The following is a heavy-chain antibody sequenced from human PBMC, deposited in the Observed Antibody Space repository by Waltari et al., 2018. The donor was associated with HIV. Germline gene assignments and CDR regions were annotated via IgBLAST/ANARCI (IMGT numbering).Heavy chain of an antibody. J-gene: IGHJ5*02. CDR3: ARIAYDSSGYGWFDP. V-gene: IGHV3-74*01. CDR2: IDGEWMHT. D-gene: IGHD3-22*01. CDR1: GFTFSSYW. Sequence: EVQLVESGGGLVQPGGSLRLSCAASGFTFSSYWMNWVRKAPGKGMVVVPRIDGEWMHTSYADSVKARCTITMDNAKNTLYLQMNSLRAEDTAVYYCARIAYDSSGYGWFDPWGQVTLVTVSS.